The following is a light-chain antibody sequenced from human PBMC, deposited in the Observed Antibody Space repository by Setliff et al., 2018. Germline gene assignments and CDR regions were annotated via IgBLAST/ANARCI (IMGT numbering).Light chain of an antibody. CDR2: DVT. CDR1: TSDVGTYDF. CDR3: CSYAPTYISV. J-gene: IGLJ1*01. V-gene: IGLV2-11*01. Sequence: SALTQPRSVSGSPGQSVTISCTGTTSDVGTYDFVSWYQEHPGKAPKLIIYDVTKRPSGVPDRFSGSKSGDTASLTISGLQAEDEADYYCCSYAPTYISVFGTGTKGTVL.